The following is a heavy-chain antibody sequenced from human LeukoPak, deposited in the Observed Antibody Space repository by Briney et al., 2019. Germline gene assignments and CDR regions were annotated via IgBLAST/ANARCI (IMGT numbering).Heavy chain of an antibody. D-gene: IGHD6-19*01. V-gene: IGHV6-1*01. CDR1: GDSVSSNSAA. J-gene: IGHJ6*03. CDR2: TYYRSKWYN. CDR3: ARDLGIAVAGTGGGYHYYYMDV. Sequence: SQTLSPTCAISGDSVSSNSAAWNWIRQSPSRGLEWLGRTYYRSKWYNDYAVSVKSRITINPDTSKNQFSLQLNSVTPEDTAVYYCARDLGIAVAGTGGGYHYYYMDVWGKGTTVTVSS.